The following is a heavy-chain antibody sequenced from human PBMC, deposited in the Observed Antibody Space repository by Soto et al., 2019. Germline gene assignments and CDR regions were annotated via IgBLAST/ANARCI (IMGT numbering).Heavy chain of an antibody. V-gene: IGHV4-34*01. Sequence: PSETLSLTCAVYGVSFSGYYWSWIRQPPGKGLEWIGEINHSGSTNYNPSLKSRVTISVDTSKNQFSLKLSSVTAADTAVYYCARGILRLYDYWGQGTLVTVSS. CDR2: INHSGST. D-gene: IGHD3-3*01. J-gene: IGHJ4*02. CDR3: ARGILRLYDY. CDR1: GVSFSGYY.